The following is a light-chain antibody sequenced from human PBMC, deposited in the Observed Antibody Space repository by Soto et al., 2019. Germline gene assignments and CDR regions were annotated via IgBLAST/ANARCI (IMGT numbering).Light chain of an antibody. Sequence: NALTQSAATLSLSPGERATLSYRASQSLSSNFLAWYQQKPGQPPRLLIYDSSTRATGFPDRFSGSGSGTDFTLTISRLEPEDFAVYYCQQYGSSSITFGQGTRLEI. J-gene: IGKJ5*01. CDR2: DSS. CDR3: QQYGSSSIT. V-gene: IGKV3-20*01. CDR1: QSLSSNF.